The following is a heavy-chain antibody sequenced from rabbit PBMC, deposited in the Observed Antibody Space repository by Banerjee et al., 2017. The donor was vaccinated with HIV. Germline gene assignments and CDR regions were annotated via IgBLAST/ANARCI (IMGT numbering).Heavy chain of an antibody. CDR3: ARSGADYAWETNL. J-gene: IGHJ4*01. V-gene: IGHV1S45*01. Sequence: QEQLVESGGGLVQPEGSLTLTCTASGFSFSSSYYMCWVRQAPGKGLEWIACIYTDDGNTYYATWAKGRFTLSKTSSTTVTLQMTSLTAADTATYFCARSGADYAWETNLWGPGTLVTVS. CDR2: IYTDDGNT. D-gene: IGHD2-1*01. CDR1: GFSFSSSYY.